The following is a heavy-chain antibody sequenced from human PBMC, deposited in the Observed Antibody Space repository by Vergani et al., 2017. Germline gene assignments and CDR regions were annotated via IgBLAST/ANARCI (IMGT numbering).Heavy chain of an antibody. J-gene: IGHJ6*03. CDR1: GFSFSSQA. CDR3: AKAGSVTSGSLQYNCYMDV. CDR2: ISNDGSKK. D-gene: IGHD3-10*01. V-gene: IGHV3-30*18. Sequence: QVQLAESGGGRVQPGRSLRLSCAASGFSFSSQALHWVRQAPGKGLEWVAVISNDGSKKYYADSVKGRFNISRDNSKNTLDLQMNSLRTQDTAVYYCAKAGSVTSGSLQYNCYMDVWGKGTTVTVS.